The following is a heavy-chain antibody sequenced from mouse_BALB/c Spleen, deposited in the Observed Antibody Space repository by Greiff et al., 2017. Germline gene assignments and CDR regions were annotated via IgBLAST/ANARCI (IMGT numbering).Heavy chain of an antibody. V-gene: IGHV1-80*01. CDR3: ARGGPPFAY. CDR1: GYAFSSYW. J-gene: IGHJ3*01. CDR2: IYPGDGDT. Sequence: QVQLQQSGAELVRPGSSVKISCKASGYAFSSYWMNWVKQRPGQGLEWIGQIYPGDGDTNYNGKFKGKATLTTDKSSSTAYMQLSRLTSEDSAVYFCARGGPPFAYWGQGTLVTVSA.